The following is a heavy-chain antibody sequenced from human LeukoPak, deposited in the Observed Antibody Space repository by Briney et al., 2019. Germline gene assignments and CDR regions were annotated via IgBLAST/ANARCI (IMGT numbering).Heavy chain of an antibody. J-gene: IGHJ5*02. CDR3: ARDQDIVVVPAAMRGNPNWFDP. CDR2: ISAYNDNT. D-gene: IGHD2-2*01. Sequence: ASVKVSCKASGYTFTSYGISWVRQAPGQGLEWMGWISAYNDNTNYAQKPQGRVTMTTDTSTSTAYMELRSLRSDDTAVYYCARDQDIVVVPAAMRGNPNWFDPWGQGTLVTVSS. V-gene: IGHV1-18*04. CDR1: GYTFTSYG.